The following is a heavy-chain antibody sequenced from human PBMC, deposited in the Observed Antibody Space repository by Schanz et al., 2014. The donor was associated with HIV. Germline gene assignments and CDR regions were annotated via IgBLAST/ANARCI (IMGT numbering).Heavy chain of an antibody. J-gene: IGHJ4*02. CDR1: GFTFSSYG. D-gene: IGHD3-22*01. CDR3: AKDPNDREKAFDY. Sequence: VQLVESGGGVAQPGRSLRLSCATSGFTFSSYGMHWVRQAPGKGLEWVAGISYDGRNKYYADSVKGRFTISRDNSKNTLYLQMNSLRAEDTAVYYCAKDPNDREKAFDYWGQGTLVTVSS. V-gene: IGHV3-30*18. CDR2: ISYDGRNK.